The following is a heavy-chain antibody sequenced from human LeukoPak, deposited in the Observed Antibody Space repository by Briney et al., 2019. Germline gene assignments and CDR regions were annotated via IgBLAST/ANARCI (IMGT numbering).Heavy chain of an antibody. CDR1: GGSISNGDYY. V-gene: IGHV4-30-4*01. CDR2: IYYSGST. Sequence: SETLSLTCTVSGGSISNGDYYWSWIRQPPGEGLEWIGYIYYSGSTYYNPSLKSRVTISVDTSKNQFSLKLSSVTAADTAVYYCARAHRDSYYYDSSGYYLDLYYFDYWGQGTLVTVSS. CDR3: ARAHRDSYYYDSSGYYLDLYYFDY. D-gene: IGHD3-22*01. J-gene: IGHJ4*02.